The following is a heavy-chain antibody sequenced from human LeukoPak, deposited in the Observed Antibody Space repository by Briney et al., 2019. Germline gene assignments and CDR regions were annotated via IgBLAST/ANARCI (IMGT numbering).Heavy chain of an antibody. CDR2: IYYGGST. J-gene: IGHJ6*03. CDR1: GGSINNYY. V-gene: IGHV4-59*01. CDR3: ARDLAVAAAGTPFYYYYYMDV. Sequence: SETLSLTCTVSGGSINNYYWNWIRQPPGKGLEWIGYIYYGGSTNFKPSLRSRVTISVDTSKNEISLKLTSVTAADTAVYYCARDLAVAAAGTPFYYYYYMDVWGKGTTVTVSS. D-gene: IGHD6-13*01.